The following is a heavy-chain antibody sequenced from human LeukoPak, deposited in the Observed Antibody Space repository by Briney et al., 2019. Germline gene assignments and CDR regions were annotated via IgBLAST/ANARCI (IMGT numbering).Heavy chain of an antibody. Sequence: SHTLSLTCTVSVDSISSGSYYWSWIRQPAGKGLEWIGRIYTSGSTNYNPSLKSRVTISEDTSKSPFSLKLRSVTAADTAVYYCARDRVRYGDYNAFDIWGQGTMVTVSS. CDR2: IYTSGST. V-gene: IGHV4-61*02. J-gene: IGHJ3*02. D-gene: IGHD4-17*01. CDR3: ARDRVRYGDYNAFDI. CDR1: VDSISSGSYY.